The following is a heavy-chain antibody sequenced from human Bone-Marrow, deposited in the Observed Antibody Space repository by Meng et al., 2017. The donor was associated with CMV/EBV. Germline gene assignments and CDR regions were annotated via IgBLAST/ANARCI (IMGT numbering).Heavy chain of an antibody. V-gene: IGHV3-30*02. D-gene: IGHD4-23*01. Sequence: GESLKISCAASGFTFSSYGMHWVRQAPGKGLEWVAFIRYDGSNKYYADSVKGRFTISRDNSKNTLYLQMNSLRAEDTAVYYCAILRGGYGGNLDAFDIWGQGTRVNVAS. J-gene: IGHJ3*02. CDR3: AILRGGYGGNLDAFDI. CDR2: IRYDGSNK. CDR1: GFTFSSYG.